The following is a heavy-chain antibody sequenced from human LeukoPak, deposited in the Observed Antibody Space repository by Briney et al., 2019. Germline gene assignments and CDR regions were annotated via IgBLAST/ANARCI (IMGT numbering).Heavy chain of an antibody. J-gene: IGHJ6*03. CDR1: GGTFSSYA. V-gene: IGHV1-8*03. D-gene: IGHD6-19*01. CDR3: ARVVEQWLVGYYYYYMDV. Sequence: GASVKVSCKASGGTFSSYAISWVRQATGQGLEWMGWMNPNSGNTGYAQKFQGRVTITRNTSISTAYMELSSLRSEDTAVYYYARVVEQWLVGYYYYYMDVWGKGTTVTVS. CDR2: MNPNSGNT.